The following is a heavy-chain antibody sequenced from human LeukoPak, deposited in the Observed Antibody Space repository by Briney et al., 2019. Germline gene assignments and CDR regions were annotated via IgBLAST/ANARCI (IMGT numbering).Heavy chain of an antibody. CDR2: IYTSGST. J-gene: IGHJ4*02. V-gene: IGHV4-61*02. CDR3: ASTGSGSYDY. CDR1: GGSISSGSYY. Sequence: PSETLSLTCTVSGGSISSGSYYWSWIRQPAGKGLEWIGRIYTSGSTNYNPSLKSRVTISVDTSKNQFSLKLSSVTAADTAVYYCASTGSGSYDYWGQGTLVTVSS. D-gene: IGHD1-26*01.